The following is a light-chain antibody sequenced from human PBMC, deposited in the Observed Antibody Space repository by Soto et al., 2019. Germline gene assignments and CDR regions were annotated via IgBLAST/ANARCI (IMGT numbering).Light chain of an antibody. Sequence: QSVLTQPASVSGSPGQSITISCTGTSSDVGSYNLVSWYQQHPGKAPKLMIYEVSKRPSGVSNRFSGSKSGNTASLTISGLQAEDEADYYCCSYAGSSTRVVFVGGTQLTVL. J-gene: IGLJ2*01. CDR1: SSDVGSYNL. V-gene: IGLV2-23*02. CDR2: EVS. CDR3: CSYAGSSTRVV.